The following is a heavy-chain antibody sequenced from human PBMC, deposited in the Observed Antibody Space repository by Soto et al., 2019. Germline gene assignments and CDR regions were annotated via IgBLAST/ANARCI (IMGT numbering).Heavy chain of an antibody. CDR3: ARERIKIFGVVRDYGMDV. CDR2: ISSSSSYI. D-gene: IGHD3-3*01. J-gene: IGHJ6*02. CDR1: GFTFSSYS. V-gene: IGHV3-21*01. Sequence: GGSLRLSCAASGFTFSSYSMNWVRQAPGKGLEWVSSISSSSSYIYYADSAKGRFTISRDNAKNSLYLQMNSLRAEDTAVYYCARERIKIFGVVRDYGMDVWGQGTTVTVSS.